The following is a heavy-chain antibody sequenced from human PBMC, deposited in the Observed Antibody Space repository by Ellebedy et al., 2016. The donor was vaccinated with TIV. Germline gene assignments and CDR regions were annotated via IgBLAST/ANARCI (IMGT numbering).Heavy chain of an antibody. J-gene: IGHJ4*02. Sequence: GESLKISCAASGFTFSTYPIHWVRQAPGKGLEWVAVISFDSTNKIYAHSVNGRFTISRDNSKQQVFLQMDLLRPEDTAVYYCAKEGDISGHCGNFEYWGQGTLVTVSS. D-gene: IGHD2-21*01. CDR1: GFTFSTYP. CDR3: AKEGDISGHCGNFEY. V-gene: IGHV3-30*04. CDR2: ISFDSTNK.